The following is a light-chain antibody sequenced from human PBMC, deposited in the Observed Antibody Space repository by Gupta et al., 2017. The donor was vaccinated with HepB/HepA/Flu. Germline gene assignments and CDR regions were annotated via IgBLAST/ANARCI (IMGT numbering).Light chain of an antibody. CDR1: QSLSSNS. V-gene: IGKV3-20*01. J-gene: IGKJ5*01. CDR3: QQDGDLIT. Sequence: EIVLTQSPGTLSLSPGERVTLSCRASQSLSSNSLAWYQRKPGQAPRLLIYGVSSRATGIPDRFSGSGSGTDFTLTISRLEPEDFAMFYCQQDGDLITFGQGTRLEIK. CDR2: GVS.